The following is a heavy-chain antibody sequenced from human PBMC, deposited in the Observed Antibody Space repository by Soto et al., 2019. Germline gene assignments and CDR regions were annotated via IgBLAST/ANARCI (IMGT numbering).Heavy chain of an antibody. CDR1: GGSFSGYY. CDR3: ARGKYSYGYDFDY. CDR2: INHSGST. J-gene: IGHJ4*02. D-gene: IGHD5-18*01. V-gene: IGHV4-34*01. Sequence: PSETLSLTCAVSGGSFSGYYWSWIRLPPGQGLEWIGEINHSGSTNYNPSLKSRVTISVDTSKNQFSLKLSSVTAADTAVYYCARGKYSYGYDFDYWGQGTLVTVSS.